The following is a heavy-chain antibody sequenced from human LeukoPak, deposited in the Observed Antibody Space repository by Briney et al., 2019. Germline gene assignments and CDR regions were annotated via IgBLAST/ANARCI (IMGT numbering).Heavy chain of an antibody. V-gene: IGHV4-31*03. Sequence: PSETLSLTCTVSGGSISSGGYYWSWIRQHPGKGLEWIGYIYYSGSTYYNPSLKSRVTISVDTSKNQFSLKLSSVTAADTAVYYCARGLADYDILTGYYSPCFDYWGQGTLVTVSS. CDR2: IYYSGST. CDR1: GGSISSGGYY. D-gene: IGHD3-9*01. CDR3: ARGLADYDILTGYYSPCFDY. J-gene: IGHJ4*02.